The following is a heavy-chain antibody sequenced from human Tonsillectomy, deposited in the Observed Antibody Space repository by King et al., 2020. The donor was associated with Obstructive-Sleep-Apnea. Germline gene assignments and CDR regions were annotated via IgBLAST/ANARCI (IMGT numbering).Heavy chain of an antibody. V-gene: IGHV4-31*03. CDR1: GGSITSGSHY. J-gene: IGHJ3*02. CDR3: ARDSCGGDCYPFGVAFDI. Sequence: QLQESGPGLVKPSQTLSLTCNVSGGSITSGSHYWSWIRQHPGKGLEWVGYIYYSGSTYYNPSLKSRVTISVDTSKNQFSLKLSSVTAADTAVYYCARDSCGGDCYPFGVAFDIWGQGTMVTVSS. D-gene: IGHD2-21*02. CDR2: IYYSGST.